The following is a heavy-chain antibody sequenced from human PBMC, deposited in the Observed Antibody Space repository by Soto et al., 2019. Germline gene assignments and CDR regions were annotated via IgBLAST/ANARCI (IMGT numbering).Heavy chain of an antibody. V-gene: IGHV3-21*01. D-gene: IGHD3-22*01. CDR1: GFTFSSYS. CDR2: ISSSSSYI. Sequence: GGSLRLSXAASGFTFSSYSMNWVRQAPGKGLEWVSSISSSSSYIYYADSVKGRFTISRDNAKNSLYLQMNSLRAEDTAVYYCARDLAYYYDSSGYSLDYWGQGTLVTVSS. CDR3: ARDLAYYYDSSGYSLDY. J-gene: IGHJ4*02.